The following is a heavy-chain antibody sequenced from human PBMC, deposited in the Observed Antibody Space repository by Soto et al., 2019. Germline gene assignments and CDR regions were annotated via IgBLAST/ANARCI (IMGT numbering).Heavy chain of an antibody. CDR3: AREGPPYDYIWGSYRQYNWFDP. D-gene: IGHD3-16*02. Sequence: SETPSLICAVYGGSFSGYYWGWIRPPPGKGLEWIGEINHSGSTNYNPSLKSRVTISVDTSKNQFSLKLSSVTAADTAVYYCAREGPPYDYIWGSYRQYNWFDPWGQGTLVTVSS. CDR1: GGSFSGYY. CDR2: INHSGST. J-gene: IGHJ5*02. V-gene: IGHV4-34*01.